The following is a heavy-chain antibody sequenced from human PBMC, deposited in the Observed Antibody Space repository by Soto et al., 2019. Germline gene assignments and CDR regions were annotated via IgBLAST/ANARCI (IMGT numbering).Heavy chain of an antibody. CDR1: GFTFSSYA. D-gene: IGHD3-3*01. V-gene: IGHV3-23*01. CDR2: ISGSGGST. CDR3: AKTPGVYDFWSGYYFDY. J-gene: IGHJ4*02. Sequence: EVQLLESGGGLVQPGGSLRLSCAASGFTFSSYAMSWVRQAPGKGLEWVSAISGSGGSTYYADSVKGRFTISRDNSKNTLYLQMHSLRAEDTAVYYCAKTPGVYDFWSGYYFDYWGQGTLVTVSS.